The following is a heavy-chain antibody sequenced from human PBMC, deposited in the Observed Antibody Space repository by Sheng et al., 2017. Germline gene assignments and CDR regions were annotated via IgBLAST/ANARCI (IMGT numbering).Heavy chain of an antibody. CDR1: GGSFSGYY. V-gene: IGHV4-34*01. D-gene: IGHD5-12*01. J-gene: IGHJ4*02. CDR3: ARRKYSGYGGLDY. Sequence: QVQLQQWGAGLLKPSETLSLTCAVYGGSFSGYYWSWIRQPPGKGLEWIGEINHSGSTNYNPSLKSRVTISVDTSKNQFSLKLSSVTAADTAVYYCARRKYSGYGGLDYWGQGTLVTVSS. CDR2: INHSGST.